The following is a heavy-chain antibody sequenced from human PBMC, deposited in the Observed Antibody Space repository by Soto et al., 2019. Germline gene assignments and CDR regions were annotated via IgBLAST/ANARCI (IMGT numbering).Heavy chain of an antibody. CDR2: ISSGSSTI. CDR3: ARDAGSGGLDAFDI. D-gene: IGHD3-10*01. J-gene: IGHJ3*02. Sequence: GGSKILSCAASGFTFISYSRNWVRQATGKGLEWVLYISSGSSTIYYADSVKGRFTISRDNAKNSLFLQMNSLRDEDTAMYYCARDAGSGGLDAFDIWGQGTMVTVSS. CDR1: GFTFISYS. V-gene: IGHV3-48*02.